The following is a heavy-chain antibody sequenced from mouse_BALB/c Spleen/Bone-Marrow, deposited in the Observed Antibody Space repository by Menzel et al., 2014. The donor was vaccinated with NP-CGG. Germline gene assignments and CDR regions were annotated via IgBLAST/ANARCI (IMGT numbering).Heavy chain of an antibody. CDR1: GFTFSSFG. V-gene: IGHV5-17*02. CDR3: ARAGSSYGYFDY. Sequence: EVKLVESGGGLVQPGGSRKLSCAASGFTFSSFGMHWVRQAPEKGLEWVAYVSSGSSTIYYADTVMGRFTISRDNPKNNLLLQMASLRSDDAAMYYCARAGSSYGYFDYWGQGTTLTVSS. CDR2: VSSGSSTI. D-gene: IGHD1-1*01. J-gene: IGHJ2*01.